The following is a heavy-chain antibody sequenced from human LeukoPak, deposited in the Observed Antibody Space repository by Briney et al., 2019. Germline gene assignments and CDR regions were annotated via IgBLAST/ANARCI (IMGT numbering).Heavy chain of an antibody. CDR1: GFTFSSYA. D-gene: IGHD2-2*01. CDR2: ISYDGSNK. J-gene: IGHJ6*02. Sequence: GGSLRLSCAASGFTFSSYAMHWVRQAPGKGLEWVAVISYDGSNKYYADSVKGRFTISRDNSKHTLFLQMNSLRPEDTAVYYCARAGYCSSTSCSYYYHYYGMDVWGPGTTVTVSS. V-gene: IGHV3-30-3*01. CDR3: ARAGYCSSTSCSYYYHYYGMDV.